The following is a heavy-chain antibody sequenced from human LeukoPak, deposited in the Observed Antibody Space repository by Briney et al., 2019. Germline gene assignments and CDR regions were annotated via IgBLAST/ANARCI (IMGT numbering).Heavy chain of an antibody. CDR1: GFTFSSYW. J-gene: IGHJ6*03. D-gene: IGHD4-11*01. CDR3: ARAVTTIPGALGYYYMDV. Sequence: GGSLRLSCAASGFTFSSYWMHWVRQAPGKGLVWVLRINTDGSSTSYADSVKGRFTISRDNAKNTLYLQMNSLRAEDTAVYYCARAVTTIPGALGYYYMDVWGKGTTVTVSS. V-gene: IGHV3-74*01. CDR2: INTDGSST.